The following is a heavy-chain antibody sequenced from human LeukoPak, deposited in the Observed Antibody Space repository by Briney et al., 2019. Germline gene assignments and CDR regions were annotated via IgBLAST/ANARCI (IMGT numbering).Heavy chain of an antibody. CDR2: IYTSGST. CDR3: ARGTPNQLLYHPFDY. J-gene: IGHJ4*02. D-gene: IGHD2-2*02. V-gene: IGHV4-4*07. Sequence: SETLSLTCTVSGGSISSYYWSWIRQPAGKGLEWIGRIYTSGSTNCNPSLKSRVTMSVDTSKNQFSLKLSSVTAADTAVYYCARGTPNQLLYHPFDYWGQGTLVTVSS. CDR1: GGSISSYY.